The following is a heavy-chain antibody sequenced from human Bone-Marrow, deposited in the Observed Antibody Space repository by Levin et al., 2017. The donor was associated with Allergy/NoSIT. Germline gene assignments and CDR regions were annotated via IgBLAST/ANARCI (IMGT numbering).Heavy chain of an antibody. CDR3: ARGGGCTSTSCYWYYYMDV. J-gene: IGHJ6*03. Sequence: VASVKVSCKASGYIFANYGITWVRQAPGQGLEWMGWISPYSGNINYAQKLQDRVTMTTDTSTTTAYMELRSLRSDDTAVYYCARGGGCTSTSCYWYYYMDVWGKGTTVTVSS. V-gene: IGHV1-18*01. CDR2: ISPYSGNI. CDR1: GYIFANYG. D-gene: IGHD2-2*01.